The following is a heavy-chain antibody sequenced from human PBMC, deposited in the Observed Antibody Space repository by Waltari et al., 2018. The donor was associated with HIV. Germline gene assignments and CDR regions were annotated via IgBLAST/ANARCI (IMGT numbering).Heavy chain of an antibody. CDR1: GLTFRDSS. CDR2: ISSSSSTM. Sequence: EVQLVESGGGLVQPGGSLRLSCAASGLTFRDSSMSWVRQAPGKGLEWVSYISSSSSTMYYAESVKGRFTISRDNAKNSLYLQMSSLRAEDTAVYYCARDPVYSGSSLVYYFDYWGQGTLVTVSS. CDR3: ARDPVYSGSSLVYYFDY. D-gene: IGHD6-6*01. J-gene: IGHJ4*02. V-gene: IGHV3-48*01.